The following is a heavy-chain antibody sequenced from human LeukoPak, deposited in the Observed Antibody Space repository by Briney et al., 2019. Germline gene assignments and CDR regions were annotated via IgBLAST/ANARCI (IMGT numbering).Heavy chain of an antibody. V-gene: IGHV4-31*03. D-gene: IGHD5-12*01. J-gene: IGHJ4*02. CDR3: ARGQRGYDFAFDY. CDR2: IYYSGST. CDR1: GGSISSGGYY. Sequence: PSQTLSLTCTVSGGSISSGGYYWSWIRQHPGKGLEWIGYIYYSGSTYYNPSLKSRVTISVDTSKNQFSLKLSSVTAADTAVYYCARGQRGYDFAFDYWGQGTLVTVSS.